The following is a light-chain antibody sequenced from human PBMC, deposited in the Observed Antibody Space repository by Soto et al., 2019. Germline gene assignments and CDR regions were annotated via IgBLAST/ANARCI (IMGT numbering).Light chain of an antibody. CDR2: DAS. CDR1: QSVSSY. Sequence: EIVLTQSPATLSLSPGERATLSCRASQSVSSYLAWYQQKPGQAPRLLIYDASNRATGIPARFSGSGSGTDFTLTISSLEPEDFAVYYCQQRSNWPEWTFGQWTKVDIK. CDR3: QQRSNWPEWT. V-gene: IGKV3-11*01. J-gene: IGKJ1*01.